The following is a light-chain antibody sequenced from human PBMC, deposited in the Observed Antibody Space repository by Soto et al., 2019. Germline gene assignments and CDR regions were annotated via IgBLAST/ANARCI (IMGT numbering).Light chain of an antibody. Sequence: DIQMTQSPSTLSASVGDRVTITCRASQNINSWLAWYQQKAGKAPKPLIYKASSLESGVPSRFSGSGFGTEFTLTISSLQPDDFATYYCQDYRTSFRTFGQGTKVEIK. V-gene: IGKV1-5*03. CDR1: QNINSW. CDR2: KAS. CDR3: QDYRTSFRT. J-gene: IGKJ1*01.